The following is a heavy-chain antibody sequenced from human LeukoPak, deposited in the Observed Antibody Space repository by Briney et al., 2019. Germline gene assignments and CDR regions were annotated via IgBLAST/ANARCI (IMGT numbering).Heavy chain of an antibody. CDR1: GGSISSSTSY. D-gene: IGHD2-21*02. V-gene: IGHV4-39*01. J-gene: IGHJ4*02. CDR3: ARQGVATAIDY. Sequence: SETLSLTCIVSGGSISSSTSYWCWIRQPPGKGLEWIGSIYYSGSTYYNASLKSRVTISVDTSKNQFSLELSSVTAADTAVYYCARQGVATAIDYWGQGTLVTVSS. CDR2: IYYSGST.